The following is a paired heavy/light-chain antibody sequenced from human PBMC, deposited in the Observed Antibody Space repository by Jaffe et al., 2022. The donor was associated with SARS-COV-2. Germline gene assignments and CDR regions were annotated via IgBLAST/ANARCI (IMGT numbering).Light chain of an antibody. CDR2: ENN. J-gene: IGLJ3*02. CDR3: GTWDSSLSASV. Sequence: QSVLTQPPSVSAAPGQKVTISCSGSNSNIGSNYVAWYQQFPATAPKLLIYENNKRPSGIPDRFSGSKSGTSATLGITGLQTGDEADYYCGTWDSSLSASVFGGGTDLTVL. CDR1: NSNIGSNY. V-gene: IGLV1-51*02.
Heavy chain of an antibody. D-gene: IGHD3-10*01. CDR3: AVWFGELQNEF. Sequence: QVQLQESGPGLVKPSQTLSLTCTVSGPSISSGTRYCNWVRQPAGKGLEWIGHIQTSGNTNYNPSLRGRVTISADTSKNQLSLKLTSATAADTAMYYCAVWFGELQNEFWGLGVLVTVSS. V-gene: IGHV4-61*02. CDR1: GPSISSGTRY. CDR2: IQTSGNT. J-gene: IGHJ4*02.